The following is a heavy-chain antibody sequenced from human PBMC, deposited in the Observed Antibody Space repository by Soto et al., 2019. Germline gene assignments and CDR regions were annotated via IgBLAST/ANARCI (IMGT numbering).Heavy chain of an antibody. CDR1: RCSISSYY. V-gene: IGHV4-59*01. CDR2: IYYSGST. CDR3: ARDYSNYVSNWFDP. D-gene: IGHD4-4*01. Sequence: PAETLSLTCTSSRCSISSYYWSWIRQPPGKGLEWIGYIYYSGSTNYNPSLKSRVTISVDTSKNQFSLKLSSVTAADTAVYYCARDYSNYVSNWFDPWGQGTLVTVS. J-gene: IGHJ5*02.